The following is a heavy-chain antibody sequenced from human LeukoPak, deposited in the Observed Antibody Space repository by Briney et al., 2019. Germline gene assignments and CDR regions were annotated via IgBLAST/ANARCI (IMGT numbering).Heavy chain of an antibody. J-gene: IGHJ5*02. V-gene: IGHV4-39*07. Sequence: PSETLSLTCTVSGGSISSSSYYWGWIRQPPGKGLEWIGSIYYSGSTYYNPSLKSRVSISVDTSKNQFSLKLSTVTAADTAVYYCARAGGFTMVRGAVNNWFDPWGRGTLVTVSS. CDR1: GGSISSSSYY. CDR3: ARAGGFTMVRGAVNNWFDP. CDR2: IYYSGST. D-gene: IGHD3-10*01.